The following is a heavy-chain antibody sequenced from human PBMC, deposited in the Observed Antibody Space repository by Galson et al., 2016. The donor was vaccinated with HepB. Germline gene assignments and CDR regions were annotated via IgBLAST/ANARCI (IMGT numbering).Heavy chain of an antibody. CDR2: ISYDGSKK. D-gene: IGHD3-9*01. CDR1: GFTFSSYG. CDR3: ANIDILTGYSAFDY. J-gene: IGHJ4*02. Sequence: SLRLSCAASGFTFSSYGMNWVRQAPGKGLEWVAVISYDGSKKYYADSAKGRFTISRDNSKNTLYLQMNSLRAEDTAVYYCANIDILTGYSAFDYWGQGTLVTVSS. V-gene: IGHV3-30*18.